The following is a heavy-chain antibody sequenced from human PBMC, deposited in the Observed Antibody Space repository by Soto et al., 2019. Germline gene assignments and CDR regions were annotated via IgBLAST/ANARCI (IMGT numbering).Heavy chain of an antibody. V-gene: IGHV1-18*04. D-gene: IGHD6-13*01. CDR3: ARHLVSIAAAGTYYYGMDV. CDR1: GYTFTSYG. J-gene: IGHJ6*02. CDR2: ISAYNGNT. Sequence: QVPLVQSGAEVKKPGASVKVSCKASGYTFTSYGISWVRQAPGQGLEWMGWISAYNGNTNYAQKLQGRVTMTTDTSTSTAYMELRSLRSDDTAVCYCARHLVSIAAAGTYYYGMDVWGQGTTVTVSS.